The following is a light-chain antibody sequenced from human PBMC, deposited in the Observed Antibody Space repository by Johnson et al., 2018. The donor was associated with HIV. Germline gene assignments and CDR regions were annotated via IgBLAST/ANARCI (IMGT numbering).Light chain of an antibody. Sequence: QSALTQPPSVSAAPGQKVTISCSGSSSNIGNNYVSWYQQLPGTAPKLLIYENNKRPSGIPDRFSGSKSGTSATLGITVLQTGDEADYYCGTWDSSLSASYVFGTGTKVTVL. CDR2: ENN. CDR3: GTWDSSLSASYV. J-gene: IGLJ1*01. V-gene: IGLV1-51*02. CDR1: SSNIGNNY.